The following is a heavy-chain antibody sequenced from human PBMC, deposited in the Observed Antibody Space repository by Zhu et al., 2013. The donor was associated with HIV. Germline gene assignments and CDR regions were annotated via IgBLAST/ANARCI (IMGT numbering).Heavy chain of an antibody. CDR2: INHSGTT. D-gene: IGHD6-13*01. CDR1: GGSFSDYF. V-gene: IGHV4-34*01. J-gene: IGHJ4*02. CDR3: ARQLGSNWYVDY. Sequence: QVQLQQWGAGLLKPSETLSLTCAVYGGSFSDYFWSWIRQPPGKGLEWIGEINHSGTTNYNPSLKSRVTISVDTSKKQFSLRLSSVTAADTAVYYCARQLGSNWYVDYWGQGNPGHRSPQ.